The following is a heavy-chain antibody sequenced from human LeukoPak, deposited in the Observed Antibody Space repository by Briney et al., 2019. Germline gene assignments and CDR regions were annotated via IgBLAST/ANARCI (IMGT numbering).Heavy chain of an antibody. Sequence: PGGSLRLSCAASGFTFSSYAMHWVRQAPGKGLEWVAVISYDGSNKYYADSVKGRFTISRDNSKNTLYLQMNSLRAEDTAVYYCARAPLGSSGWLFDYWGQGTLVTVSS. D-gene: IGHD6-19*01. J-gene: IGHJ4*02. CDR2: ISYDGSNK. CDR1: GFTFSSYA. V-gene: IGHV3-30*04. CDR3: ARAPLGSSGWLFDY.